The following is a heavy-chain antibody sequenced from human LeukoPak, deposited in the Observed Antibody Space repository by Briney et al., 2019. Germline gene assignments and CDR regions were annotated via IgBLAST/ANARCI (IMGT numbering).Heavy chain of an antibody. V-gene: IGHV1-18*01. CDR3: AKGLRIRGYGSGSYKGEFDY. CDR2: ISAYNGNT. Sequence: ASVKVSCKASGYTFTSYGISWVRQAPGQGLEWMGWISAYNGNTNYAQKLQGRVTMTTDTSTSTAYMELRSLRSDDTAVYYCAKGLRIRGYGSGSYKGEFDYWGQGTLVTVSS. J-gene: IGHJ4*02. CDR1: GYTFTSYG. D-gene: IGHD3-10*01.